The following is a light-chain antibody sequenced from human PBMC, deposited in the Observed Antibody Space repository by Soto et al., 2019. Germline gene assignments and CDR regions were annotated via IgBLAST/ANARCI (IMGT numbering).Light chain of an antibody. CDR1: QSISSTY. J-gene: IGKJ4*01. CDR3: QQRSNGIT. V-gene: IGKV3D-20*02. CDR2: GAS. Sequence: VLTQSPGSLSLSPGERATLSCRASQSISSTYLAWYQQKPGQAPRLLIYGASSRATGIPDRFSGSGSGTDFILTITRLEPEDFAVYYCQQRSNGITFGGGTKVDIK.